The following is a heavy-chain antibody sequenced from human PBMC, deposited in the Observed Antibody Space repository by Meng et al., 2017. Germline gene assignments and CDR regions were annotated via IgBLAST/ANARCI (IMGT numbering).Heavy chain of an antibody. CDR3: AKGVYSGLDY. J-gene: IGHJ4*02. CDR2: TYYRSKWYN. Sequence: HQPHAGLGLVEYPLTLSRPCAVSGVSGSSNSAAWNRIQPSPTIGLEGLGRTYYRSKWYNDYAVSVKSRITINPDTFKKQFSLQLNAVTPEDTAVYYCAKGVYSGLDYWGQGTLVTVFS. D-gene: IGHD6-25*01. V-gene: IGHV6-1*01. CDR1: GVSGSSNSAA.